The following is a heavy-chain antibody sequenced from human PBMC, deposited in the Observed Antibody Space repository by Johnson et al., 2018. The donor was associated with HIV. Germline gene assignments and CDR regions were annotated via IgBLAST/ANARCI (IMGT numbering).Heavy chain of an antibody. V-gene: IGHV3-66*01. CDR3: ARVRPNPTVTTRGAAFDI. J-gene: IGHJ3*02. D-gene: IGHD4-17*01. CDR1: GFSVSASY. CDR2: IYRGGAT. Sequence: EMQLVESGGGVVQPGGSLRLSCAASGFSVSASYMSWLRQAPGKALEWVSVIYRGGATYYAASVQGRFTISRDNSKNTLYLQMESLRADDTALYYCARVRPNPTVTTRGAAFDIWGQGTMVTVSS.